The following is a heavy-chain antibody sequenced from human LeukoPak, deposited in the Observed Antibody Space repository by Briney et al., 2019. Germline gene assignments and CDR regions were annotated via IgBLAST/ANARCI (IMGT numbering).Heavy chain of an antibody. J-gene: IGHJ3*02. CDR2: IKEDGSDK. CDR1: GFTFSTYW. V-gene: IGHV3-7*01. CDR3: ARDRSADDAFDI. Sequence: GSLRLSCAASGFTFSTYWMGWVRQAPGKGLEWVADIKEDGSDKYSVDSVKGRFTISRDNAKNSLYLQMNSLRAEDTAVYYCARDRSADDAFDIWGQGTMVTVSS.